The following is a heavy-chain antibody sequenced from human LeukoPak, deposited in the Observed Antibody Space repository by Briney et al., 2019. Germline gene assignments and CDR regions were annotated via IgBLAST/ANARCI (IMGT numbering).Heavy chain of an antibody. CDR1: GGSFSGYY. J-gene: IGHJ4*02. D-gene: IGHD3-22*01. Sequence: PSETLSLTCAVYGGSFSGYYWSWIRQPPGKGLEWIGEINHSGSTNYNPSLKSRVTISVDTSKNQFSLKLSSVTAADTAVYYCARNYDSSGYNIDYWGQGTLVTVSS. CDR3: ARNYDSSGYNIDY. CDR2: INHSGST. V-gene: IGHV4-34*01.